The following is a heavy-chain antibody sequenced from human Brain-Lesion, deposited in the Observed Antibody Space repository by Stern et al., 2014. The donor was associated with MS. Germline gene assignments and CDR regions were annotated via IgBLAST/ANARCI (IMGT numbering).Heavy chain of an antibody. J-gene: IGHJ4*02. V-gene: IGHV1-24*01. Sequence: VQLEQSGAEVKKPGASVKVSCKVSGYTLTELSMHWVRQAHRKGLEWMGGFDPEDGETIYEQKFQGRVTMNEDTSTDTAYMELSSLRSEDTAVYYCATLSPGAGGNYYRHFDYWGQGTLVTVSS. CDR2: FDPEDGET. D-gene: IGHD1-26*01. CDR3: ATLSPGAGGNYYRHFDY. CDR1: GYTLTELS.